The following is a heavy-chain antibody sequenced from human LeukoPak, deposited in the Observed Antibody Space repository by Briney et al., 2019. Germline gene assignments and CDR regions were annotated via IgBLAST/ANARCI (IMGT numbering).Heavy chain of an antibody. CDR1: GGSISSSSYY. J-gene: IGHJ5*02. D-gene: IGHD4-17*01. V-gene: IGHV4-39*01. CDR3: ARHNAYGDHGP. CDR2: IYYSGST. Sequence: PSETLSLTCTVSGGSISSSSYYWGWIRQPPGKGLEWIGSIYYSGSTSYNPSLKSRVTMSVDTSKNQFSLKLTSVTAADAAVYFCARHNAYGDHGPWGQGTLVTVSS.